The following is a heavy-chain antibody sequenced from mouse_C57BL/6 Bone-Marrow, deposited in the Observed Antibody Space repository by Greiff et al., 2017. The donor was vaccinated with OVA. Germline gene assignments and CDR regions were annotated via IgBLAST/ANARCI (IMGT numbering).Heavy chain of an antibody. CDR3: ARDAYYSNRGFAY. V-gene: IGHV7-1*01. J-gene: IGHJ3*01. CDR2: SRNKANDYTT. D-gene: IGHD2-5*01. Sequence: EVNLVESGGGLVQSGRSLRLSCATSGFTFSDFYMEWVRQAPGKGLEWIAASRNKANDYTTEYSASVKGRFIVSRDTSQSILYLQMNALRAEDTAIYYCARDAYYSNRGFAYWGQGTLVTVSA. CDR1: GFTFSDFY.